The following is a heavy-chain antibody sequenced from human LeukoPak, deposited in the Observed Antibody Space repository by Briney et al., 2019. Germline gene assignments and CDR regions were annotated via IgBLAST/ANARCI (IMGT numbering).Heavy chain of an antibody. V-gene: IGHV3-23*01. CDR2: ISGSGGST. Sequence: GGSLRLSCAASGFTFSSCAMSWVRQAPGKGLEWVSAISGSGGSTYYADSVEGRFTISRDNSKNTLYLQMNSLRAEDTAVYYCAKDTLPGSAAYYYYGMDVWGQGTTVTVSS. CDR3: AKDTLPGSAAYYYYGMDV. J-gene: IGHJ6*02. D-gene: IGHD6-25*01. CDR1: GFTFSSCA.